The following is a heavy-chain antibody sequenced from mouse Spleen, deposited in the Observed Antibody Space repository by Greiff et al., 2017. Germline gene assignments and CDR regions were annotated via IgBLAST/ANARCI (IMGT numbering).Heavy chain of an antibody. CDR2: ISSGGGNT. CDR3: ARGYYGSRGFYFDY. J-gene: IGHJ2*01. D-gene: IGHD1-1*01. CDR1: GFTFSSYA. Sequence: EVKLQESGGGLVKLGGSLKLSCAASGFTFSSYAMSWVRQTPEKRLEWVATISSGGGNTYYPDSVKGRFTISRDNAKNTLYLQMSSLKSEDTAMYYCARGYYGSRGFYFDYWGQGTTLTVSS. V-gene: IGHV5-9*04.